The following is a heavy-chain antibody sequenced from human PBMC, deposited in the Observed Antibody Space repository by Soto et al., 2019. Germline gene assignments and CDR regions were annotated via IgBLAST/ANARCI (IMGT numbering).Heavy chain of an antibody. V-gene: IGHV4-4*07. Sequence: NPSETLSLTCTVSGGSISSYYWSWIRQPAGKGLEWIGRIYTSGSTNYNPSLKSRVTMSVDTSKNQFSLKLSSVTAADTAVYYCARDSSSPQGYYYYYYGMDVWGQGITVTVSS. CDR1: GGSISSYY. J-gene: IGHJ6*02. D-gene: IGHD6-6*01. CDR2: IYTSGST. CDR3: ARDSSSPQGYYYYYYGMDV.